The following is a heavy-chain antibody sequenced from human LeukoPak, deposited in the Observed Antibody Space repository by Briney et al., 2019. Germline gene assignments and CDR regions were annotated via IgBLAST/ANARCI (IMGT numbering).Heavy chain of an antibody. J-gene: IGHJ6*03. CDR2: INPNSGGT. Sequence: ASVKVSCKASGGTFSSYAISWVRQAPGQGLEWMGWINPNSGGTNYAQKFQGRVTMTRDTSISTAYMELSRLRSDDTAVYYCARDGEAGSSSGDYYYYMDVWGKGTTVTVSS. CDR3: ARDGEAGSSSGDYYYYMDV. V-gene: IGHV1-2*02. D-gene: IGHD6-6*01. CDR1: GGTFSSYA.